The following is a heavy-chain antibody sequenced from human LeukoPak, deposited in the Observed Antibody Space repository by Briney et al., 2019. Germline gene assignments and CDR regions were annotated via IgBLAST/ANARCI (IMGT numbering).Heavy chain of an antibody. CDR2: ISSNGGST. J-gene: IGHJ4*02. CDR1: GFTFSSYA. CDR3: VKGYGQWLVDFDY. Sequence: GGSLRLSCSASGFTFSSYAMHWVRQAPGKGLEYVSAISSNGGSTYYADSVKGRFTISRDSSKNTLYLQMSSLRAEDTAVYYCVKGYGQWLVDFDYWGQGTLVTVSS. D-gene: IGHD6-19*01. V-gene: IGHV3-64D*06.